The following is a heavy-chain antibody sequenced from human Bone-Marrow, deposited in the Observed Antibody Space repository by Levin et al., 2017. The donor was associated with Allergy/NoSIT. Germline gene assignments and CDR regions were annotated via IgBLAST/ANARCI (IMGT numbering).Heavy chain of an antibody. V-gene: IGHV5-51*01. CDR3: ARSSFGVIGFDWFDP. CDR2: IYPGDSDT. CDR1: GYTFANYW. D-gene: IGHD3-3*01. Sequence: VASVKVSCKGSGYTFANYWIAWVRQKPGKGLEWMGIIYPGDSDTRYSPSFQGQVTISADKSTSTAYLQWRSLKTSDTATYYCARSSFGVIGFDWFDPWGQGTLLTVSS. J-gene: IGHJ5*02.